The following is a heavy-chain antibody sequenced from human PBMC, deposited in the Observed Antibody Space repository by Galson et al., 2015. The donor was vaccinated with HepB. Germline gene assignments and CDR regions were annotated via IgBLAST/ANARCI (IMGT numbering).Heavy chain of an antibody. V-gene: IGHV3-74*01. CDR2: LERDGGGA. D-gene: IGHD1-1*01. Sequence: SLRLSCAASGFTFSDYYMHWVRQTPGEGLMWISHLERDGGGATYADSVKGRWTISRDNAKNTLYLQMDSLTAEDTAVYYCARESWPSGTFYLDYWGRGTLVTVSS. CDR1: GFTFSDYY. J-gene: IGHJ4*02. CDR3: ARESWPSGTFYLDY.